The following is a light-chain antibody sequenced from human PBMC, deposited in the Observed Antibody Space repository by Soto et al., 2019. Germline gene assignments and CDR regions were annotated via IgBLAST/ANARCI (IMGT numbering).Light chain of an antibody. Sequence: QSALTQPASVSGSPGQSITISCTGTSSDVGGYDLVSWYQQHPGKAPKLMIYEVSNRPSGVSNRFSGSKSGNTASLTISGLQAEDEADYYCSSYSRSSFYVFGTGTKLTVL. V-gene: IGLV2-14*02. CDR3: SSYSRSSFYV. CDR1: SSDVGGYDL. CDR2: EVS. J-gene: IGLJ1*01.